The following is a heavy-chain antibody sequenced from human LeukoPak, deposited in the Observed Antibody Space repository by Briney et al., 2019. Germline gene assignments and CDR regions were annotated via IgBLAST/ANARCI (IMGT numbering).Heavy chain of an antibody. CDR3: TTGPGNSGY. CDR2: IKSKNVGETT. Sequence: NPGGSLRLSCVVSGLTFGNAWMSWVRQAPGKGLEWVGRIKSKNVGETTEYAAPVQGRFTISRDDSKNAVYLQMSSLKTEDTAAYYCTTGPGNSGYWGQGTLVTVSS. J-gene: IGHJ4*02. D-gene: IGHD4-23*01. CDR1: GLTFGNAW. V-gene: IGHV3-15*01.